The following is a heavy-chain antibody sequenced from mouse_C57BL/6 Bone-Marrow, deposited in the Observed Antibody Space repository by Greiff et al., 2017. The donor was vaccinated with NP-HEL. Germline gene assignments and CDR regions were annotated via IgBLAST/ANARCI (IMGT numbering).Heavy chain of an antibody. CDR1: GFNIKDDY. V-gene: IGHV14-4*01. CDR2: IDPENGDT. CDR3: TTDDGDLNY. Sequence: EVQLQQSGAELVRPGASVKLSCTASGFNIKDDYMHWVKQRPEQGLEWIGWIDPENGDTEYASKFQGKATITADTSSNTAYLQLSSLTSEDTAVYFCTTDDGDLNYWGQGTTLTVSS. J-gene: IGHJ2*01. D-gene: IGHD2-3*01.